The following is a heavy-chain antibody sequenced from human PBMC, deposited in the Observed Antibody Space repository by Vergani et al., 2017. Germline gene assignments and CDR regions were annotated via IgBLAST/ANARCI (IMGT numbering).Heavy chain of an antibody. V-gene: IGHV3-21*01. J-gene: IGHJ6*02. Sequence: EVQLVESGGGLVKPGGSLRLSCAASGFTFSSYSMNWVRQAPGKGVEWVSYISSSSSYIYYADSVKGRFTISRDNAKNSLYLQMNSLRAEDTAVYYCARAGYSGRGIYGMDVWGQGTTVTVSS. CDR2: ISSSSSYI. CDR1: GFTFSSYS. D-gene: IGHD1-26*01. CDR3: ARAGYSGRGIYGMDV.